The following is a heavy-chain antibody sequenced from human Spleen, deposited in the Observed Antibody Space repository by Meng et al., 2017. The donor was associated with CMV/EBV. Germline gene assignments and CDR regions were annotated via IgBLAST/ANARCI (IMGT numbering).Heavy chain of an antibody. V-gene: IGHV4-4*07. CDR1: GGSISSYC. J-gene: IGHJ4*02. D-gene: IGHD5-18*01. CDR2: IYTSGST. Sequence: LHDCCPRSVKSERPPSPSVPVAGGSISSYCGGWSRQPAWKGLEWIGRIYTSGSTNYSPYLKSRVTMSVDTSKNQFSLKLSSVTAADTAVYYCARGRYSYGSFDYWGQGTLVTVSS. CDR3: ARGRYSYGSFDY.